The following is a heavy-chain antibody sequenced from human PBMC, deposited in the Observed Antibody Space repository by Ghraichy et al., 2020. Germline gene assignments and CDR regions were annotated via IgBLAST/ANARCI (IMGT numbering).Heavy chain of an antibody. CDR3: AKTGDTSGWNYFDH. Sequence: GGSLRLSCAASGFAFSSYAMHWVRQAPGKGLEWVSGVGSSSGGSYYSDSVKGRFTISRDNSKNTVYLEMNSLRADDTAFYFCAKTGDTSGWNYFDHGGQGTLVTVSS. CDR1: GFAFSSYA. V-gene: IGHV3-23*01. D-gene: IGHD2-21*01. CDR2: VGSSSGGS. J-gene: IGHJ4*02.